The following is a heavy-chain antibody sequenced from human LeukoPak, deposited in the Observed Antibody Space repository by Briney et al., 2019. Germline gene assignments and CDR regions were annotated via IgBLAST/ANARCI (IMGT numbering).Heavy chain of an antibody. D-gene: IGHD2-15*01. CDR2: INPSGGST. J-gene: IGHJ4*02. CDR1: GYTFTSYD. Sequence: ASVKVSCKACGYTFTSYDINWVRQAPGQGLEWMGIINPSGGSTSYAQKFQGRVTMTRDTSTSTVYMELSSLRSEDTAVYYCAIYCSGGSCLLRDFDYWGQGTLVTVSS. V-gene: IGHV1-46*01. CDR3: AIYCSGGSCLLRDFDY.